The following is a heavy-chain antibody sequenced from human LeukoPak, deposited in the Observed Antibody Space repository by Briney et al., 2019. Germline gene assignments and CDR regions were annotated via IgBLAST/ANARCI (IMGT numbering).Heavy chain of an antibody. D-gene: IGHD3-10*01. Sequence: GGSLRLSXAASGFTVSSNYMSWVRQAPGKGLEWVSVIYSGGSTYYADSVKGRFTISRDNSKNTLYLQMNSLRAEDTAVYYCARVDYGSGNDYFDYWGQGTLVTVSS. CDR1: GFTVSSNY. CDR3: ARVDYGSGNDYFDY. CDR2: IYSGGST. J-gene: IGHJ4*02. V-gene: IGHV3-53*01.